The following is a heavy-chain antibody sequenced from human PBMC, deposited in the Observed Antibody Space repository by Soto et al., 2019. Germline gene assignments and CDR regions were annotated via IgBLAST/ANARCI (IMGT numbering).Heavy chain of an antibody. V-gene: IGHV3-7*04. Sequence: EVHLVESGGDLVQPGGSLRLSCVASGFTFSDYWMTWVRQTPGKGLEGVANMNPDGSEQYYLDSVKGRFTISRDNAKNSLYLQMNSLRGEGTAVYYCTRDLNHDCGPWGQGTQVIVSS. CDR3: TRDLNHDCGP. CDR2: MNPDGSEQ. J-gene: IGHJ5*02. D-gene: IGHD2-21*01. CDR1: GFTFSDYW.